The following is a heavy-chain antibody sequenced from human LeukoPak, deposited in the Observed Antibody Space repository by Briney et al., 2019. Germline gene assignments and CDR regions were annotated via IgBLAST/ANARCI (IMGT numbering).Heavy chain of an antibody. J-gene: IGHJ6*03. CDR1: GGSFSNYY. CDR3: ARRWNYGRNYYIDV. CDR2: INESGRI. V-gene: IGHV4-34*01. Sequence: SETLSLTCAVYGGSFSNYYWSWIRQPPGKGLEWIGEINESGRINYNPSLLSRVTVSVDTSKNQFSLRLTSVTATDTAVYYCARRWNYGRNYYIDVWGNGATVSVSS. D-gene: IGHD1-7*01.